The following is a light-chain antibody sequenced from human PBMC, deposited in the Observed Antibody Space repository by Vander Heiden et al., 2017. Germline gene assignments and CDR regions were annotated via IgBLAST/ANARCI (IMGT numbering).Light chain of an antibody. CDR1: LSVTTS. Sequence: DTLMTQSPATLSVSAGERVTLPCRASLSVTTSLAWYQQKPGQPPRLLIYGASTRATGVPARFSGSGYGTEFTLTISSLQSEDFAFYFCHQYNNWPPWTFGQGTKVEIK. CDR3: HQYNNWPPWT. J-gene: IGKJ1*01. V-gene: IGKV3-15*01. CDR2: GAS.